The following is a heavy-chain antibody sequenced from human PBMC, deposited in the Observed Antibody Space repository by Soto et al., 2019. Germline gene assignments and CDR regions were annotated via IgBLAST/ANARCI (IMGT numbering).Heavy chain of an antibody. Sequence: ASVKVSCKASGYTFTSYAMHWVRQAPGQRLEWMGWINAGNGNRKYSQMLQERVTISRDMSTSTAYMELSSLRSEDTAVYYCARHCRDGYNFDAFDIWGQGTMVTVSS. CDR1: GYTFTSYA. D-gene: IGHD5-12*01. J-gene: IGHJ3*02. V-gene: IGHV1-3*01. CDR3: ARHCRDGYNFDAFDI. CDR2: INAGNGNR.